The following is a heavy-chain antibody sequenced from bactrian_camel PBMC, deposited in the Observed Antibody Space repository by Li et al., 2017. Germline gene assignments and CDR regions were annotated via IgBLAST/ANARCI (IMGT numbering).Heavy chain of an antibody. D-gene: IGHD2*01. V-gene: IGHV3S53*01. J-gene: IGHJ4*01. Sequence: HVQLVESGGGSVQAGGSLRLSCRTSGADYISTCTGWFRQAPGKERERVATIRTDGDTTYAESVKGRFTISKDNAKSSLYMQMNSLQPEDTAMYYCAADLGWSFSRGYCDNAWLPRRDNFRGQGTQVTVS. CDR2: IRTDGDT. CDR3: AADLGWSFSRGYCDNAWLPRRDNF. CDR1: GADYISTC.